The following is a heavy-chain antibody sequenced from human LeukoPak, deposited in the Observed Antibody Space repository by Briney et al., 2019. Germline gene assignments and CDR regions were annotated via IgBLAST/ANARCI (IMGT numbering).Heavy chain of an antibody. D-gene: IGHD6-13*01. V-gene: IGHV3-23*01. CDR2: ISGSGGST. Sequence: GGSLRLSCAASGFTFSSYAMSWVRQAPGKGLEWVSAISGSGGSTYYADSVRGRFTISRDNSKNTLYLQMNSLRAEDTAVYYCAKGRGYSSSWSPVDYWGQGTLVTVSS. CDR1: GFTFSSYA. J-gene: IGHJ4*02. CDR3: AKGRGYSSSWSPVDY.